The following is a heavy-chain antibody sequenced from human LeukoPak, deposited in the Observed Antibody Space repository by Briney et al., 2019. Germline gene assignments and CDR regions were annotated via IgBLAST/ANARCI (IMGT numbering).Heavy chain of an antibody. CDR2: ISSSSSYI. V-gene: IGHV3-21*01. CDR1: GFTFSSYS. J-gene: IGHJ4*02. Sequence: EAVGSLRLSCAASGFTFSSYSMNWVRQAPGKGLEWVSSISSSSSYIYYADSVKGRFTISRDNAKNSLYLQMNSLRAEDTAVYYCARGHLDLGIIDYWGQGTLVTVSS. CDR3: ARGHLDLGIIDY. D-gene: IGHD7-27*01.